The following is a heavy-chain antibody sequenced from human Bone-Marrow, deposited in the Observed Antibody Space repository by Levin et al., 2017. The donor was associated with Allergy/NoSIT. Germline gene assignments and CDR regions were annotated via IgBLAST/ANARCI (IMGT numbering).Heavy chain of an antibody. J-gene: IGHJ6*03. CDR1: GYTFTRYD. CDR2: MNPNSGNT. Sequence: ASVKVSCKASGYTFTRYDINWVRQATGQGLEWMGWMNPNSGNTGYAQKFQGRVTMTRNTSISTAYMGLSSLRSEDTAVYYCARMGDIVVVPAAMPYYYYYMDVWGKGTTVTVSS. CDR3: ARMGDIVVVPAAMPYYYYYMDV. V-gene: IGHV1-8*01. D-gene: IGHD2-2*01.